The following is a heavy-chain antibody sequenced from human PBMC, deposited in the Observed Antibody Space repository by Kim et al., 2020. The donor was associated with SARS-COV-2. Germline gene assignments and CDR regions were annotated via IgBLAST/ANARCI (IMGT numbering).Heavy chain of an antibody. V-gene: IGHV3-30*18. CDR3: AKDDRYCSGGTYYKRGGVDY. Sequence: GGSLRLSCAASGFTFSSYGMHWVRQAPGKGLEWVALISYDGTNKYYADSVKGRFTISRDNSKNTLYLQMNSLRAEDTAVYYCAKDDRYCSGGTYYKRGGVDYWGQGTLVTVSS. D-gene: IGHD2-15*01. J-gene: IGHJ4*02. CDR1: GFTFSSYG. CDR2: ISYDGTNK.